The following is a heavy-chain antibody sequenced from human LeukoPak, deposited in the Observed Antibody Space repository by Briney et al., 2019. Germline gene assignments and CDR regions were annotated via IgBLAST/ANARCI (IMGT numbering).Heavy chain of an antibody. D-gene: IGHD3-22*01. J-gene: IGHJ4*02. CDR3: ARERPDSSGYYWD. CDR2: IYYSGST. CDR1: GGSISSSSYY. V-gene: IGHV4-39*02. Sequence: SETLSLTCTVSGGSISSSSYYWGWIRQPPGKGLEWIGSIYYSGSTYYNPSLKSRVTISVDTSKNQFSLKLSPVTAADTAVYYCARERPDSSGYYWDWGQGTLVTVSS.